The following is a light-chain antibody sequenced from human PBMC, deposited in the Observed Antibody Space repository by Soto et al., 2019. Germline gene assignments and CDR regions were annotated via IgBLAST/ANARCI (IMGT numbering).Light chain of an antibody. J-gene: IGKJ1*01. Sequence: DIQMTHSPSTLSASVGDRVTITCRASQSISSWLAWYQQKPGKAPKFLIYDASSLESGVPSRFSGSGSGTEFTLPISSLQPDDFATYYCQQYNSYPWTFGQGTKVEI. CDR2: DAS. CDR3: QQYNSYPWT. CDR1: QSISSW. V-gene: IGKV1-5*01.